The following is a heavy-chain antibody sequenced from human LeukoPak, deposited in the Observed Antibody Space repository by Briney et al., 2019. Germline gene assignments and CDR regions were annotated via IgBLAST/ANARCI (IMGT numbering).Heavy chain of an antibody. CDR3: ARDEMATIPLGH. CDR2: IIPIFGTA. CDR1: GGTFSSYA. Sequence: ASVKVSCKASGGTFSSYAISWVRQATGQGLEWMGRIIPIFGTANYAQKFQGRVTITTDESTSTAYMELSSLRSEDTAVYYCARDEMATIPLGHWGQGTLVTVSS. V-gene: IGHV1-69*05. D-gene: IGHD5-24*01. J-gene: IGHJ4*02.